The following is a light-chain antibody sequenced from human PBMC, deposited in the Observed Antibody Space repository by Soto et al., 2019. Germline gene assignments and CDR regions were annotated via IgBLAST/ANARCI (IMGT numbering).Light chain of an antibody. J-gene: IGKJ1*01. CDR3: QQRSNWPRT. CDR1: QSVSTY. V-gene: IGKV3-11*01. Sequence: EILMTQSPVTLSLSPGERATLSCRASQSVSTYLACYQQKPGQAPRLLIYDASNRATGIPARFSGSGSGTDFTLTISSLEPEDFAVYYCQQRSNWPRTFGHGTKVDIK. CDR2: DAS.